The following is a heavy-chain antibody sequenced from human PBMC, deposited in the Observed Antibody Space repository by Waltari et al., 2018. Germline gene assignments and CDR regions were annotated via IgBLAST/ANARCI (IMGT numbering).Heavy chain of an antibody. CDR1: VFTFSSYG. J-gene: IGHJ4*02. CDR3: ATEPYSSSYYFDY. V-gene: IGHV3-7*01. CDR2: IKQEGSEK. Sequence: EVQLVESGGGLVQPGGSLRLSCAASVFTFSSYGMSWVRQAPGKGLEWVANIKQEGSEKYYVDSVKGRFTISRDNAKNSLYLQMNSLRAEDTAVYYCATEPYSSSYYFDYWGQGTLVTVSS. D-gene: IGHD6-6*01.